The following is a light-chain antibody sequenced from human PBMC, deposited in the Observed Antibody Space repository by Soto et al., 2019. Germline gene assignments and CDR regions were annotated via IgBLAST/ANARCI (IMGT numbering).Light chain of an antibody. CDR3: SSYTSSSTLV. CDR2: DVS. CDR1: SSDVGGYNY. Sequence: QSVLTQPASVSGSPGQSIAISCTGTSSDVGGYNYVSWYQQHPGKAPKLIIYDVSSRPSGVSDRFSGSKSVHTASLTISGIQTEAEADDYCSSYTSSSTLVFGGGTKVTVL. V-gene: IGLV2-14*03. J-gene: IGLJ2*01.